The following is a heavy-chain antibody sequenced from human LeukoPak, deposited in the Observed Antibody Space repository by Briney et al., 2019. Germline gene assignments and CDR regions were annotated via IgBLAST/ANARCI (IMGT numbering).Heavy chain of an antibody. CDR1: GFTFSSYS. CDR2: ISSSSSYI. CDR3: ARARSGSYSAFDI. Sequence: PGGSLRLSCAASGFTFSSYSMNWVRQAPGKGLEWVSSISSSSSYIYYADSVKGRSTISRDNAKNSLYLQMNSLRAEDTAVYYCARARSGSYSAFDIWGQGTMVTVSS. D-gene: IGHD1-26*01. V-gene: IGHV3-21*01. J-gene: IGHJ3*02.